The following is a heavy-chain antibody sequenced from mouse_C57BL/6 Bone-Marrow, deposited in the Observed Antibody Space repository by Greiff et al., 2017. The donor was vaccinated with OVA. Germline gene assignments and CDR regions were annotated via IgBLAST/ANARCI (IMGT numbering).Heavy chain of an antibody. Sequence: VQLQQSGAELVRPGASVTLSCKASGYTFTDYEMHWVKQTPVHGLEWIGAIDPETGGTAYNQKFKGKAILTADKSSSTAYMELRSLTYEDSAVYYCTRGDLDAMDYWGQGTSVTVSS. J-gene: IGHJ4*01. D-gene: IGHD3-3*01. CDR3: TRGDLDAMDY. V-gene: IGHV1-15*01. CDR2: IDPETGGT. CDR1: GYTFTDYE.